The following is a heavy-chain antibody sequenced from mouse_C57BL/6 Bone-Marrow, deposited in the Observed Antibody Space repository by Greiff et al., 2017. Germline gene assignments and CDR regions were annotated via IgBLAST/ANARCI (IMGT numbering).Heavy chain of an antibody. CDR1: GYTLTSYW. D-gene: IGHD3-2*02. CDR2: IDPSDSYT. CDR3: AREVSSGYYAMDY. Sequence: VQLQQPGAELVMPGASVKLSCKASGYTLTSYWMHWVKQRPGQGLEWIGEIDPSDSYTNYNQQFKGKSTLTVDKSSSTADMQLSSLTSEDSAVYYCAREVSSGYYAMDYWGQGTSVTVSS. J-gene: IGHJ4*01. V-gene: IGHV1-69*01.